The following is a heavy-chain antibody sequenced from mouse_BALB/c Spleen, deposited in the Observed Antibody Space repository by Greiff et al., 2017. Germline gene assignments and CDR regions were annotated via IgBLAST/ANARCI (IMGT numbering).Heavy chain of an antibody. CDR2: IRLKSNNYAT. CDR3: TRGGYYRYLYYFDY. V-gene: IGHV6-6*02. CDR1: GFTFSNYW. J-gene: IGHJ2*01. D-gene: IGHD2-14*01. Sequence: EVHLVESGGGLVQPGGSMKLSCVASGFTFSNYWMNWVRQSPEKGLEWVAEIRLKSNNYATHYAESVKGRFTISRDDSKSSVYLQMNNLRAEDTGIYYCTRGGYYRYLYYFDYWGQGTTLTVSS.